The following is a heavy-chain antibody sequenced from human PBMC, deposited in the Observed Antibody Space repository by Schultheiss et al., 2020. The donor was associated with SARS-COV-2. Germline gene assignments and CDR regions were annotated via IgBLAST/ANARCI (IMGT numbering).Heavy chain of an antibody. CDR3: ARGLGARYFDH. Sequence: ASVKVSCKASGYTFTSYYMHWVRQAPGQGLEWMGIINPSGGSTSYAQKFQGRVTMTRDTSTSTVYMELSSLKSEDAAIYYCARGLGARYFDHWGLGTLVTVSS. V-gene: IGHV1-46*01. D-gene: IGHD4/OR15-4a*01. CDR2: INPSGGST. CDR1: GYTFTSYY. J-gene: IGHJ4*02.